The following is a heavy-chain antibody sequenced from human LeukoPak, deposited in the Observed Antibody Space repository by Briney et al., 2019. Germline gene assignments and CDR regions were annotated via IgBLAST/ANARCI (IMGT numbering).Heavy chain of an antibody. V-gene: IGHV4-59*01. CDR2: MEPIVIT. CDR1: VGSITIYY. CDR3: AGDLGKTFDP. J-gene: IGHJ5*02. Sequence: SETRPLTGTFSVGSITIYYCTWIRHPPPKGLDWIGYMEPIVITKYNPSLHRRVTISVDTSKNQCSLKLSSVTAEDTAIYYCAGDLGKTFDPWGQGTLVTVSS. D-gene: IGHD1-26*01.